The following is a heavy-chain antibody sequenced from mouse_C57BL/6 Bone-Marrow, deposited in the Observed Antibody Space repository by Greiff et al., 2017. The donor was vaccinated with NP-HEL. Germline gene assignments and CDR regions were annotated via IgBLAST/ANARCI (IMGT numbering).Heavy chain of an antibody. CDR1: GFTFSNYW. V-gene: IGHV6-3*01. CDR3: TVLLRIYFDY. CDR2: IRLKSDNYAT. J-gene: IGHJ2*01. Sequence: EVKVVDSGGGLVQPGGSMKLSCVASGFTFSNYWMNWVRQSPEKGLEWVAQIRLKSDNYATHYAESVKGRFTISRDDSKSSVYLQMNNLRAEDTGIYYCTVLLRIYFDYWGQGTTLTVSS. D-gene: IGHD1-1*01.